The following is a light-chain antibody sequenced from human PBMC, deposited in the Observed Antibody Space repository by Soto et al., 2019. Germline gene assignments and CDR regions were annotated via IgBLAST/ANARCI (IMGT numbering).Light chain of an antibody. V-gene: IGLV2-14*03. J-gene: IGLJ3*02. CDR2: DVS. Sequence: QSALTQPASVSGSPGQSITITCTGSNNDIGANKFVSWYQQHPGEAPKLIIFDVSNRPSGVSHRFSGSKSGNTASLTISRLQPEDESDYYCISSTTNLSFVFGAGTKLTVL. CDR3: ISSTTNLSFV. CDR1: NNDIGANKF.